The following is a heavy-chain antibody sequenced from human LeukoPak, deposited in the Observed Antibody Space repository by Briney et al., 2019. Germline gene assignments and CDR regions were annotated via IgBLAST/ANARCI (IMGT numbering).Heavy chain of an antibody. D-gene: IGHD3-3*01. V-gene: IGHV1-2*06. CDR2: INPNSGGT. Sequence: ASVKVSCKASGYTFTGYYMHWVRQAPGQGLEWMGRINPNSGGTNYAQKFQGRVTMTRDTSISTAYMELSRLRSDDTAVYYCARGSSWSGYSRQTPLGYWGQGTLVTVSS. CDR3: ARGSSWSGYSRQTPLGY. CDR1: GYTFTGYY. J-gene: IGHJ4*02.